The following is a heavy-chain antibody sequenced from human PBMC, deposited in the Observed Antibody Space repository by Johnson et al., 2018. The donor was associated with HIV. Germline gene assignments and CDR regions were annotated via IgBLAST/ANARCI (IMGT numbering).Heavy chain of an antibody. CDR2: ISYDGSNK. J-gene: IGHJ3*01. CDR1: GFTFSDYY. CDR3: ARTIGDRPGGAFDV. Sequence: QVQLVESGGGLVKPGGSLRLSCAASGFTFSDYYMSWIRQAPGKGLEWVACISYDGSNKYYADSVKGRFTISRDNSKNTLYLQMNSLRAEDTAVYYCARTIGDRPGGAFDVWGQGTMVTVSS. D-gene: IGHD6-6*01. V-gene: IGHV3-30-3*01.